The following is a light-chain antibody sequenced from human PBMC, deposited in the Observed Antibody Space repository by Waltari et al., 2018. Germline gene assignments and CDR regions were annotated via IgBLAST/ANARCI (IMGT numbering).Light chain of an antibody. J-gene: IGLJ2*01. Sequence: QSVLTQPPSVSGAPGQRVTISCTGSSSNIGAGYDVHWYQQLPGNAPKLLIYGNGNRPPVVPDRFPGSKSGTSASLAIAGLQAEDEADYDCQSYDSSLSAVVFGGGTKLTVL. CDR1: SSNIGAGYD. CDR3: QSYDSSLSAVV. CDR2: GNG. V-gene: IGLV1-40*01.